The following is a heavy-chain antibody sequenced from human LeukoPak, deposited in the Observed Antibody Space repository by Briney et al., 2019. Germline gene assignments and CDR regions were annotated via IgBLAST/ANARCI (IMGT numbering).Heavy chain of an antibody. V-gene: IGHV3-30*18. J-gene: IGHJ4*02. CDR1: GFTFSSYG. CDR3: AKRENSGSFYPTLFDY. Sequence: GGSLGLSCAASGFTFSSYGMHWVRQAPGKGLEWVAVISYDGSNKYYADSVKGRFTIPRDNSKNTLYLQMNSLRAEDTAVYYCAKRENSGSFYPTLFDYWGQGTLVTVSS. D-gene: IGHD1-26*01. CDR2: ISYDGSNK.